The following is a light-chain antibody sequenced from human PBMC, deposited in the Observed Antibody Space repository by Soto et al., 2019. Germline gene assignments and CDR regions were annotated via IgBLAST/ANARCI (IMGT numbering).Light chain of an antibody. V-gene: IGLV2-11*01. CDR2: DVS. J-gene: IGLJ3*02. Sequence: QPVLTQPRSVSGSPGQSVTISCTGTSSDVGGYNYVSWYQQHPDKAPKLMIYDVSKRPSGVPDRFSGSKSGNTASLTISGLQAEDEADYYCYSYAGNYRVFGGGTKLTVL. CDR3: YSYAGNYRV. CDR1: SSDVGGYNY.